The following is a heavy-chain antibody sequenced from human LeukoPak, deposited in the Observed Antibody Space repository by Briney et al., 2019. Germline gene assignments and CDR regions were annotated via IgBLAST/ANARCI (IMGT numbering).Heavy chain of an antibody. J-gene: IGHJ4*02. V-gene: IGHV1-69*04. CDR3: ARGDRLGELDY. D-gene: IGHD3-16*01. Sequence: GASVKVSCKASGGTFSSYAISWVRQAPGQGLEWMGRIIPILGIANYAQKFQGRVTITADKSTSTAYMELSSLRSEDTAVYYCARGDRLGELDYWSQGTLVTVSS. CDR2: IIPILGIA. CDR1: GGTFSSYA.